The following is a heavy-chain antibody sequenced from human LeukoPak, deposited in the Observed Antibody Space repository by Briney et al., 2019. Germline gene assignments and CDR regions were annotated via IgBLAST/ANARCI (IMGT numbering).Heavy chain of an antibody. J-gene: IGHJ1*01. CDR2: ISGSGSA. V-gene: IGHV3-21*01. Sequence: GGSLRLSCAASGFTLSSYAMNWVRQAPGKGLEWVSAISGSGSAYYADSVKGRFTISRDNAKNSLYLQMNSLRAEDTAVYYCARDGYYGSGTLQHWGQGTLVTVSS. D-gene: IGHD3-10*01. CDR3: ARDGYYGSGTLQH. CDR1: GFTLSSYA.